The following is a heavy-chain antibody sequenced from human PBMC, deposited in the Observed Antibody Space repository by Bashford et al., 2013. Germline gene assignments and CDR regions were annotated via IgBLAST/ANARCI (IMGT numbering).Heavy chain of an antibody. Sequence: SETLSLTCAVSGYSISSTSYWGWIRQSPGKGLQWIGYSFNGGGTYSNPSLRGRVSMSFDTSKNQFSLRLSSVTAVDTAVYYCARVIRDGFNHFDSWGRGTLVTVSS. CDR2: SFNGGGT. CDR3: ARVIRDGFNHFDS. J-gene: IGHJ4*02. V-gene: IGHV4-28*03. D-gene: IGHD5-24*01. CDR1: GYSISSTSY.